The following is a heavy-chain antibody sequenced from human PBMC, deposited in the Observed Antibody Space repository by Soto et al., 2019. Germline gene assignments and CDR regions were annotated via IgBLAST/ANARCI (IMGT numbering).Heavy chain of an antibody. CDR1: GGTFSSYA. CDR2: IIPISDTT. J-gene: IGHJ6*02. CDR3: AISQCSRTVFLMFRYYYYGMVF. V-gene: IGHV1-69*13. D-gene: IGHD2-2*01. Sequence: ASVKVSCKASGGTFSSYAISWVRQAPGQGLEWMGGIIPISDTTNYAQKFQGRVTITADESTSTAYMELSSLRSEDTAVYYCAISQCSRTVFLMFRYYYYGMVFWGPGTTVTVFS.